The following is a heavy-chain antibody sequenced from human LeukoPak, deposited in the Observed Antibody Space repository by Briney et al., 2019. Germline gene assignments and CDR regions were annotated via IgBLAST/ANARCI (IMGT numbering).Heavy chain of an antibody. CDR1: GGTFSSYA. CDR2: IIPILGIA. J-gene: IGHJ6*02. D-gene: IGHD6-13*01. Sequence: ASVKVSCKASGGTFSSYAISWVRQAPGQGLEWMGRIIPILGIANYAQKLQGRVTMTTDTSTSTAYMELRSLRSDDTAVYYCARDPGPGGASSYYYYYGMDVWGQGTTVTVSS. V-gene: IGHV1-69*04. CDR3: ARDPGPGGASSYYYYYGMDV.